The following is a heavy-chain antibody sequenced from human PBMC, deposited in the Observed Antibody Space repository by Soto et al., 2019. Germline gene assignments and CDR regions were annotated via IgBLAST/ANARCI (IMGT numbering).Heavy chain of an antibody. CDR3: ARGTGQKGYYFDY. V-gene: IGHV3-33*01. D-gene: IGHD1-1*01. CDR1: GFTFSSYG. Sequence: QVQLVESGGGVIQPGRSLRLSCAASGFTFSSYGMHWVRQAPGKGLEWVAVIWYDGSNKYYADSVKGRFTISRDNSKNTLYLQMNSLRAEDTAVYYCARGTGQKGYYFDYWGQGTLVTVSS. CDR2: IWYDGSNK. J-gene: IGHJ4*02.